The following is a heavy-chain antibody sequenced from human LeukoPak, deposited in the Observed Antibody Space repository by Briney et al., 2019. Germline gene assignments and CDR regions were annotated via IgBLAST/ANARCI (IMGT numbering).Heavy chain of an antibody. CDR2: INHSGST. J-gene: IGHJ4*02. Sequence: SSETLSLTCAVYGGSFSGYYWSWIRQPPGKGLEWIGEINHSGSTNYNPSFKSRVTISVDTSKNQFSLKLSSVTAADTAVYYCAMYYYDSSGYHVFDYWGQGTLVTVSS. CDR1: GGSFSGYY. D-gene: IGHD3-22*01. CDR3: AMYYYDSSGYHVFDY. V-gene: IGHV4-34*01.